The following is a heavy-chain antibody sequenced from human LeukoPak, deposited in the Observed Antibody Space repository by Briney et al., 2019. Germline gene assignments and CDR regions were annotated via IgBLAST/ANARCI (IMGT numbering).Heavy chain of an antibody. V-gene: IGHV1-46*01. CDR3: ARGLVDTAMVTRRIDY. J-gene: IGHJ4*02. CDR1: GYTFTNYY. CDR2: INPSGGIT. Sequence: ASVKVSRKASGYTFTNYYMHWVRQAPRQGLEWMGIINPSGGITHYAQNFQGRVTLTRDTSTSTVYMEVSSLISEDTAVYYCARGLVDTAMVTRRIDYWGQGTLVTVPS. D-gene: IGHD5-18*01.